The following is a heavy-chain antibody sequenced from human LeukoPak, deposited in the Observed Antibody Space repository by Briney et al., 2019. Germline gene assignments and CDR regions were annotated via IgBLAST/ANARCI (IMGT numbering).Heavy chain of an antibody. CDR2: ISRNTVNT. J-gene: IGHJ4*02. V-gene: IGHV1-18*01. CDR1: GYTFTSYD. CDR3: VRGGSSSGYDF. D-gene: IGHD3-22*01. Sequence: ASVKVSRKASGYTFTSYDITWVRQAPGQGLEWMGWISRNTVNTNYAQKLQGRVTLTTDTSTSTAYMELRSLRSDDTAVYYCVRGGSSSGYDFWGQGTLVTVSS.